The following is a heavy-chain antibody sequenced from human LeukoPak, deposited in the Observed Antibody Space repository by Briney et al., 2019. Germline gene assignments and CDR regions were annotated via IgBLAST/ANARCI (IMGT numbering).Heavy chain of an antibody. J-gene: IGHJ6*02. CDR1: GFTFSSYS. CDR3: AKEGEGSIWGSYYGMDV. V-gene: IGHV3-48*01. Sequence: QSGGSLRLSCAASGFTFSSYSMNWVRQAPGKGLEWVSYISSSSSTIYYADSVKGRFTISRDISKNTLYLQMNSLRAEDTAVYYCAKEGEGSIWGSYYGMDVWGQGTTVTVSS. D-gene: IGHD6-13*01. CDR2: ISSSSSTI.